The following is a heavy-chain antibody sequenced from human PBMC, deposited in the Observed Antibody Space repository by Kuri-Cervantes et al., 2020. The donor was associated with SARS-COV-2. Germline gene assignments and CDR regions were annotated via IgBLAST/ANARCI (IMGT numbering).Heavy chain of an antibody. V-gene: IGHV4-38-2*01. Sequence: ESLKISCAVSGYSISSGYYWGWIRQPPGKGLEWIGSIYHSGSTYYNPSLKSRVTISVDRSKNQFSLKLSSVTAADTAVYYCARVVTGAFDIWGQGTMVTVSS. CDR1: GYSISSGYY. D-gene: IGHD5-18*01. CDR2: IYHSGST. J-gene: IGHJ3*02. CDR3: ARVVTGAFDI.